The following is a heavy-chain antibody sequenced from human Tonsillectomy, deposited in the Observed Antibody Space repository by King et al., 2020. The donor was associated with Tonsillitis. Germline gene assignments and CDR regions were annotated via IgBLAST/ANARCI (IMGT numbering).Heavy chain of an antibody. CDR2: IWYDGDNE. V-gene: IGHV3-33*01. D-gene: IGHD3-10*01. CDR3: ARDSENYQDHVGMDV. Sequence: VQLVESGGDVVQPGRSLRLSCAASGFTFSGFGMHWVRQAPGKGLEWVAVIWYDGDNEYYVDSVKGRFTISRDNSKNTLYLQMNSLRAEDTAVYYCARDSENYQDHVGMDVWGQGTTVTVSS. CDR1: GFTFSGFG. J-gene: IGHJ6*02.